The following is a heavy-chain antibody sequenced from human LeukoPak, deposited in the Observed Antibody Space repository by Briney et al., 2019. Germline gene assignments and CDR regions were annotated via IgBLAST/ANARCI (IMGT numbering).Heavy chain of an antibody. Sequence: SETLSLTCTVSGGSISSYYWSWIRQPPGKGLEWIGYIYYSGSTNYNPSLKSRVTISVDTSKNQFSLKLSSVTAADTAVYYCATGLSSYETTDYPILKYWGQGTLVTVSS. V-gene: IGHV4-59*08. CDR2: IYYSGST. CDR3: ATGLSSYETTDYPILKY. CDR1: GGSISSYY. D-gene: IGHD3-9*01. J-gene: IGHJ4*02.